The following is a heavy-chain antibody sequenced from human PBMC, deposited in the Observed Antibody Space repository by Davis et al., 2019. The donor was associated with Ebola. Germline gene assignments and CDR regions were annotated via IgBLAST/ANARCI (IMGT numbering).Heavy chain of an antibody. CDR2: IKQDGSEK. J-gene: IGHJ5*02. CDR1: GFTVSSNY. CDR3: APEFPTVTLFDP. V-gene: IGHV3-7*03. D-gene: IGHD4-11*01. Sequence: GGSLRLSCAASGFTVSSNYMSWVRQAPGKGLEWVANIKQDGSEKYYVDSVKGRFTISRDNAKNSLYLQMNSLRAEDTAVYYCAPEFPTVTLFDPWGQGTLVTVSS.